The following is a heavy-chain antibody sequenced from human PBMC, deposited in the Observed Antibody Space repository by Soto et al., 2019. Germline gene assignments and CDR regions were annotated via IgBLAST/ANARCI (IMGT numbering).Heavy chain of an antibody. D-gene: IGHD6-13*01. V-gene: IGHV4-4*07. CDR1: GGSISEKY. Sequence: TLSLTCIVSGGSISEKYWNWVRQPPGKGLEWIGLIFANGHTDYNPSLKSRVTMSVDASKNQFSLRLTSMTAADTAVYYCVASLAASGLNWLDPWGRGTLVTVSS. CDR2: IFANGHT. J-gene: IGHJ5*02. CDR3: VASLAASGLNWLDP.